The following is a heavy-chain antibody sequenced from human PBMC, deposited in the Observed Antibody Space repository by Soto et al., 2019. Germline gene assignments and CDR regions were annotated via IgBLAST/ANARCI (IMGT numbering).Heavy chain of an antibody. V-gene: IGHV1-3*01. CDR1: GYTFTSYA. D-gene: IGHD3-3*01. CDR3: ARSSLEWLLYDWFDP. J-gene: IGHJ5*02. CDR2: INAGNGNT. Sequence: ASVQVSCKASGYTFTSYAMHWVRQAPGQRLEWMGWINAGNGNTKYSQKFQGRVTITRDTSASTAYMELSSLRSEDTAVYYCARSSLEWLLYDWFDPWGQGTLVTVSS.